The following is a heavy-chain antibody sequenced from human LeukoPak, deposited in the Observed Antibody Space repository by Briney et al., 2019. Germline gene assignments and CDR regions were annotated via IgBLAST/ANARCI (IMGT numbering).Heavy chain of an antibody. V-gene: IGHV1-46*01. D-gene: IGHD2-21*02. J-gene: IGHJ4*02. CDR2: INPSGGST. Sequence: GASVKVSCKASGYTFTSYYMHWVRQAPGQGLEWMGIINPSGGSTSYAQKFQGRVTMTRDTSTSTVYMELSSLRSEDTAVYYCARGNHCGGDCYTFDYWGQGTLVTVSS. CDR3: ARGNHCGGDCYTFDY. CDR1: GYTFTSYY.